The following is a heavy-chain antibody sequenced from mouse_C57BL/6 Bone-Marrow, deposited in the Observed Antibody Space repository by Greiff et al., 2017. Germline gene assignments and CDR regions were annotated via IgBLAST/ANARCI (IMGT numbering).Heavy chain of an antibody. J-gene: IGHJ4*01. CDR3: ATYYDSSFYYYAMDY. CDR2: INPSSGYT. Sequence: VQLQQSGAELAKPGASVKLSCKASGYTFTSYWMHWVKQRPGRGLEWIGYINPSSGYTKYNQKFKDKATLTADKSSSTAYMQLSSLTYEDSAVYYCATYYDSSFYYYAMDYWGQGTSVTVSS. V-gene: IGHV1-7*01. CDR1: GYTFTSYW. D-gene: IGHD1-1*01.